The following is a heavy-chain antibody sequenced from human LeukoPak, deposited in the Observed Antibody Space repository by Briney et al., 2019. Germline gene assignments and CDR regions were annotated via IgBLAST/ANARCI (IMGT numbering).Heavy chain of an antibody. J-gene: IGHJ4*02. V-gene: IGHV3-7*01. CDR1: GFTFSSYW. D-gene: IGHD6-13*01. CDR2: IKQDGSEK. CDR3: AGGIAAAGMDFDY. Sequence: GGSLRLSCAASGFTFSSYWMSWVRQAPGKGLEWVANIKQDGSEKYYVDSVKGRFTISRDNAKNSLYLQMNSLRAEDTAVYYCAGGIAAAGMDFDYWGQGTLVTVSS.